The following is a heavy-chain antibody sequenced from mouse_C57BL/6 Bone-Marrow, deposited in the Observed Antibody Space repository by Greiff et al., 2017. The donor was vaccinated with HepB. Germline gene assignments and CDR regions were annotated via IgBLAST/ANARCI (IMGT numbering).Heavy chain of an antibody. Sequence: GKLVESGGGLVQPGGSLKLSCAASGFTFSDYGMAWVRQAPRKGPEWVAFISNLAYSIYYADTVTGRFTISRENAKNTLYLEMSSLRSEDTAMYYCARYSNYVDYAMDYWGQGTSVTVSS. CDR1: GFTFSDYG. D-gene: IGHD2-5*01. J-gene: IGHJ4*01. CDR2: ISNLAYSI. V-gene: IGHV5-15*04. CDR3: ARYSNYVDYAMDY.